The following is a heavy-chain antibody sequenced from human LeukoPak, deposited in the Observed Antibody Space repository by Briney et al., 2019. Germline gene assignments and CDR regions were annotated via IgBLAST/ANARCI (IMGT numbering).Heavy chain of an antibody. CDR3: AKPLTSYSSGFSDVFDV. CDR2: ITTNGGNT. CDR1: GFTFGIYA. Sequence: GGSLRLSCAASGFTFGIYATHWVRQAPGKGLEHVSTITTNGGNTYYADSVKGRFTISRDNSKDTLFLQMGSLRAEDMAVYYCAKPLTSYSSGFSDVFDVWGHGSMVTVSS. J-gene: IGHJ3*01. D-gene: IGHD5-18*01. V-gene: IGHV3-64*02.